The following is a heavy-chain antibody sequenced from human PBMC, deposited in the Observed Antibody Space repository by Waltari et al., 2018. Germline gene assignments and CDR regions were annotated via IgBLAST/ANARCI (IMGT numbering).Heavy chain of an antibody. D-gene: IGHD3-10*01. V-gene: IGHV5-51*03. CDR2: IWPDDSDT. CDR1: GYSFISYW. J-gene: IGHJ3*01. Sequence: EVQLVQSGPEVTKSGESLRISCQVSGYSFISYWIAWVRQMPGKGLEYMGIIWPDDSDTRYSPSFQGQVIISVDKSIGTAYLQLNTLKAADTAMYYCARPRRGRDAFDVWGPGTRVTVS. CDR3: ARPRRGRDAFDV.